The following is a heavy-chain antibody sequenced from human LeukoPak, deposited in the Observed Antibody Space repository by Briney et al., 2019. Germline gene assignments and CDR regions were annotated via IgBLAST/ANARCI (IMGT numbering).Heavy chain of an antibody. D-gene: IGHD6-19*01. CDR2: IKQDGGEK. J-gene: IGHJ4*02. CDR1: GFTFSGYW. CDR3: ARERSGWYERWLDY. Sequence: GGSLRLSCAASGFTFSGYWMTWVRQAPGKGLEWVANIKQDGGEKNYVDSVKGRFTISRDNAKNSLYLQMNSLRVEDTAVYYCARERSGWYERWLDYWGQGTLVTVSS. V-gene: IGHV3-7*01.